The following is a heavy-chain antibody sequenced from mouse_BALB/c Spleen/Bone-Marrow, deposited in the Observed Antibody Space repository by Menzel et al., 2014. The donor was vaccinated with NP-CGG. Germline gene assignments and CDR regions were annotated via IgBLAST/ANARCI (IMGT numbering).Heavy chain of an antibody. V-gene: IGHV1-63*01. CDR2: IYPGSGNT. J-gene: IGHJ2*01. CDR3: TRRRSLDY. CDR1: GYAFTNYW. Sequence: QVQLKDSGTELVRPGTSVKISCKASGYAFTNYWLGWVKQRPGHGLEWIGDIYPGSGNTYYNEKFKGKATPTADKSSSTAYMQLSGLTSEDSAVYFCTRRRSLDYWGQGTTLTVSS.